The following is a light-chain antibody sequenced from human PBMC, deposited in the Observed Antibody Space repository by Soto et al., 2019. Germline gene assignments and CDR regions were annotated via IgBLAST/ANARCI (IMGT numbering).Light chain of an antibody. CDR1: QSISSW. CDR2: KAS. V-gene: IGKV1-5*03. Sequence: DIQMTQSPSTLSASVGDRVTITCRAIQSISSWLSWYQQQPGKAPKLLLYKASSLESEVPSRLSGSGSGTECTLIMSSLQHDDFATYYCQQYHSLYNSGQGNQLEIK. J-gene: IGKJ2*01. CDR3: QQYHSLYN.